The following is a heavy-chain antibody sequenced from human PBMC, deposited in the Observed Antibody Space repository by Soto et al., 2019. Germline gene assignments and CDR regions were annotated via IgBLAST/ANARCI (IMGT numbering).Heavy chain of an antibody. CDR2: INYNGNT. J-gene: IGHJ3*01. Sequence: QLQLQESGPGLVKPSETLSLTCSVSGGYISSTTYYWGWIRQPPGKGLEWIGNINYNGNTYYNPSLKSRVSMSVDTSTTPFSLRLSSVTAADTAVYFCARPYGTGWHGAFDVWGRGTMVTVSS. V-gene: IGHV4-39*01. CDR1: GGYISSTTYY. CDR3: ARPYGTGWHGAFDV. D-gene: IGHD6-19*01.